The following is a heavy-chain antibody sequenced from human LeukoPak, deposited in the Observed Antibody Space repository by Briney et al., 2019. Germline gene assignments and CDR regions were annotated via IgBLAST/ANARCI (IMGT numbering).Heavy chain of an antibody. V-gene: IGHV3-21*01. J-gene: IGHJ3*02. Sequence: GGSLRLSCAASGFTFSSYSMNWVRQAPWKGLEWVSSISSSSSYIYYADSVKGRFTISRDNAKNSLYLQMNSLRAEDTAVYYCASFVGDYAFDIWGQGTMVTVPS. CDR1: GFTFSSYS. CDR2: ISSSSSYI. CDR3: ASFVGDYAFDI. D-gene: IGHD1-26*01.